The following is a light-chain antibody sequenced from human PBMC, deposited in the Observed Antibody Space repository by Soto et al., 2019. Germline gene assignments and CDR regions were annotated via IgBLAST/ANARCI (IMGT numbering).Light chain of an antibody. CDR1: QSISAW. Sequence: DIQMTQSPSTLSASVGDRVTITCRASQSISAWLAWYQQKPGKAPKLLIYRASILESGVPSRFSGSGFGTQFTLTISSLQPDDFATYYCQQYNTNSAFGQGTKVEIK. CDR2: RAS. CDR3: QQYNTNSA. V-gene: IGKV1-5*03. J-gene: IGKJ1*01.